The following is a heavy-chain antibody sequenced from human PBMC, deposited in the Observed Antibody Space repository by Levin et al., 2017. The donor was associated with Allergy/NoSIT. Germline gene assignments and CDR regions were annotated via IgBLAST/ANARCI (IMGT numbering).Heavy chain of an antibody. CDR2: INPNSGGT. V-gene: IGHV1-2*02. CDR3: ARGKKYCTNGVCYSNWFDP. Sequence: GESLKISCKASGYTFTGYYMHWVRQAPGQGLEWMGWINPNSGGTNYAQKFQGRVTMTRDTSISTAYMELSRLRSDDTAVYYCARGKKYCTNGVCYSNWFDPWGQGTLVTVSS. J-gene: IGHJ5*02. D-gene: IGHD2-8*01. CDR1: GYTFTGYY.